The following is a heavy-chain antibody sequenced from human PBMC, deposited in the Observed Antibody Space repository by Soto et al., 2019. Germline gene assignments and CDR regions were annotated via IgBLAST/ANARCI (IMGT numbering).Heavy chain of an antibody. D-gene: IGHD6-19*01. CDR1: GYSFTSYW. CDR3: ARHTIGGIAVAGAIFDY. CDR2: IDPSDSYT. Sequence: GESLKISCKGSGYSFTSYWISWVRQMPGKGLEWMGRIDPSDSYTNYSPSFQGHVTISADKSISTAYLQWSSLKASDTAMYYCARHTIGGIAVAGAIFDYWGQGTLVTVSS. V-gene: IGHV5-10-1*01. J-gene: IGHJ4*02.